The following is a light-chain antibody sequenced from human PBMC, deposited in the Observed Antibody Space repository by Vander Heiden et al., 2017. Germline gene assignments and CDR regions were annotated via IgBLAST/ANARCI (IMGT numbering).Light chain of an antibody. Sequence: DIRMTQPPLPLLVTPGKASPTPSRYGRTLLHGNGYNYLHWYLQKPGQSPQLLIYLGSLRTSGVPDRFSGSGSGTDFTLKISRVEAEDVGVYYCMQTLQTPWTFGQGTKVEIK. CDR1: RTLLHGNGYNY. J-gene: IGKJ1*01. CDR3: MQTLQTPWT. CDR2: LGS. V-gene: IGKV2-28*01.